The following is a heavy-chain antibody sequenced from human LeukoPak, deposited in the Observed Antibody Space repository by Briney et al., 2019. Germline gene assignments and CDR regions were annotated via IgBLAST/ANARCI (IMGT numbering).Heavy chain of an antibody. CDR3: ARENDISGWYDS. V-gene: IGHV3-30*03. CDR1: GFTFSIYG. D-gene: IGHD3-22*01. J-gene: IGHJ5*01. Sequence: PGGSLRLSCAASGFTFSIYGMHWVRQAPGKGLEWVAVISYDGSNIYYADSVKGRFTISRDNSKNTLYLQMNSLRPEDTAVYYCARENDISGWYDSGGQGTLVTVSS. CDR2: ISYDGSNI.